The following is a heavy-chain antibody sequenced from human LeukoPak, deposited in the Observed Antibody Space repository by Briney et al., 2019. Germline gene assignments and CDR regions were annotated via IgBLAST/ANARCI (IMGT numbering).Heavy chain of an antibody. CDR1: GFTFSSYG. Sequence: GGSLRLSCAASGFTFSSYGMHWVRQAPGKGLEWVAFIRYDGSNKYYADSVKGRFTISRDNAKNTLYLQMNSLRAEDTAVYYCARVTVGYYDFWSGYSGYFDYWGQGTLVTVSS. J-gene: IGHJ4*02. CDR2: IRYDGSNK. CDR3: ARVTVGYYDFWSGYSGYFDY. D-gene: IGHD3-3*01. V-gene: IGHV3-30*02.